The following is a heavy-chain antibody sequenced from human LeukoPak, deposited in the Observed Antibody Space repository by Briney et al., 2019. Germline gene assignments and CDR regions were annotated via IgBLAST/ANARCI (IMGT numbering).Heavy chain of an antibody. CDR3: ARTQDGYCNEGYMDV. Sequence: ASVKVSCKASGYTFTGYYMHWVRQAPGQGLEWMGRINPNSGGTNYAQKFQGRVTMTRDTSISTAYMELSRLRSDDTAVYYCARTQDGYCNEGYMDVWGKGTTVTVSS. CDR1: GYTFTGYY. V-gene: IGHV1-2*06. CDR2: INPNSGGT. D-gene: IGHD5-24*01. J-gene: IGHJ6*03.